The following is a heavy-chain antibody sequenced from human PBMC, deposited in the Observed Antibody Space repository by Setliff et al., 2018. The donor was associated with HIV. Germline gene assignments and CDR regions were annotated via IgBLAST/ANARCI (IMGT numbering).Heavy chain of an antibody. CDR2: VYSRGNT. Sequence: SETLSLTCDVSGDSFTTTSHSWAWLRQPAGRGLEWIGHVYSRGNTDYNPSLASRVSILMSTPVIQFSLTLNSVTAADTAKYYCARGRLMGSSVLFFDFWGQGILVTVSS. CDR1: GDSFTTTSHS. J-gene: IGHJ4*02. V-gene: IGHV4-61*09. CDR3: ARGRLMGSSVLFFDF. D-gene: IGHD2-21*01.